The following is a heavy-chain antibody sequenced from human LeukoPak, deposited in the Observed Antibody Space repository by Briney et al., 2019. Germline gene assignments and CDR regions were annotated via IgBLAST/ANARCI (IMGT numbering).Heavy chain of an antibody. CDR3: ARRTYHYDILTGAYYYYGMDV. CDR2: IYHTGTT. V-gene: IGHV4-59*08. D-gene: IGHD3-9*01. CDR1: GGSFSYYY. Sequence: PSETLSLTCTVSGGSFSYYYWTWIRQPPGQALEWIGYIYHTGTTNYNPSLRSRVTMSVDTSKNQFSLELKSVTAADTAVYYCARRTYHYDILTGAYYYYGMDVWGQGTTVTVSS. J-gene: IGHJ6*02.